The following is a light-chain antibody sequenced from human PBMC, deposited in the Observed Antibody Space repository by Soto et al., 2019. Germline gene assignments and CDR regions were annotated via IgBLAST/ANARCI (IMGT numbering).Light chain of an antibody. Sequence: EIVMTQSPATLSVSPGERATLSCRASQSVSNNLAWYQQRLGQAPRLLIHGASTRATGNPARFGGSGSGTEFTLTISSLQSEDFALYYCHQYDDWPPGYTFGQGTKLEI. V-gene: IGKV3-15*01. CDR2: GAS. CDR3: HQYDDWPPGYT. CDR1: QSVSNN. J-gene: IGKJ2*01.